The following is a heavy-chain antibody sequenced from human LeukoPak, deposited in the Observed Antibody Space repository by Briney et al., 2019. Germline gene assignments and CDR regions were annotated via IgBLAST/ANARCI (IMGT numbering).Heavy chain of an antibody. J-gene: IGHJ4*02. CDR2: IYYSGST. CDR3: ARDPLGIRFGELFNQGY. Sequence: SETLSLTCTVSGGSIRSTTYYWGWIRQPPGKGLEWIGSIYYSGSTYYNPSLKSRVTISVDTSKNQFSLKLSSVTAADTAVYYCARDPLGIRFGELFNQGYWGQGTLVTVSS. CDR1: GGSIRSTTYY. D-gene: IGHD3-10*01. V-gene: IGHV4-39*07.